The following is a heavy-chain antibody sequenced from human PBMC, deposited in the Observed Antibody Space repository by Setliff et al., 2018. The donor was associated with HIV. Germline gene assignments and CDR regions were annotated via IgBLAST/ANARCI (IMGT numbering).Heavy chain of an antibody. J-gene: IGHJ3*02. Sequence: SETLSLTCTVSGGSISSHFWTWIRQPPGKRLEWIGNIYYSGSTNYNPSLKSRVIISADTSKNLFSLTLSSVTAADTAVYYCAREGRPRGFDIWGQGTMVTVS. V-gene: IGHV4-59*11. CDR1: GGSISSHF. CDR2: IYYSGST. CDR3: AREGRPRGFDI.